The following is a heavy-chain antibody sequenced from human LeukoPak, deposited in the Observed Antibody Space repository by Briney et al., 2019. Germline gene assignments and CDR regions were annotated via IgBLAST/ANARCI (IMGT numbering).Heavy chain of an antibody. D-gene: IGHD2-21*01. Sequence: GGSLRLSCAASGFTFSNYAMNWVRQAPGKGLEWVSGIGGGGGSTYYADSVKGRFTVSRDNSKNTLYLQMNSLRAEDTAVYYCAKAGGDAYSYYYMDVWGKGTTVTVS. V-gene: IGHV3-23*01. CDR1: GFTFSNYA. CDR2: IGGGGGST. CDR3: AKAGGDAYSYYYMDV. J-gene: IGHJ6*03.